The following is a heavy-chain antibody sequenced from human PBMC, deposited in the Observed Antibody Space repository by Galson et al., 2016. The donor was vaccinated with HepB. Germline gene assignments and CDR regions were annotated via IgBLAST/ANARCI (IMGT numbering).Heavy chain of an antibody. Sequence: ETLSLTCSVSGGSISSDSYYWSWIGQSPGKGLEWIGSINYSGRTNHNLALKSRVTISADTSKNQISLRLSSVTAADTAVYYCARQNEGRWTVWYDPWGQGTLVTVSS. CDR3: ARQNEGRWTVWYDP. J-gene: IGHJ5*02. V-gene: IGHV4-61*01. D-gene: IGHD3-10*01. CDR1: GGSISSDSYY. CDR2: INYSGRT.